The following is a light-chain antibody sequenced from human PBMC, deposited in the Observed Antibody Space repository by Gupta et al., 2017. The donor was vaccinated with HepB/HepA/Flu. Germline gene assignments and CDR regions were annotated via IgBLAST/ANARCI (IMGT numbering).Light chain of an antibody. Sequence: DIQMTQSPSSVSASVGDRVTITCRASQGISSRLAWYQQKPGKAPKLLIYGASSLQSGVPSRFSGSGSGTYFTLTISSLQPEDFGTYFCQQANSFPWTFGQGTKVEIK. CDR2: GAS. CDR1: QGISSR. V-gene: IGKV1-12*01. J-gene: IGKJ1*01. CDR3: QQANSFPWT.